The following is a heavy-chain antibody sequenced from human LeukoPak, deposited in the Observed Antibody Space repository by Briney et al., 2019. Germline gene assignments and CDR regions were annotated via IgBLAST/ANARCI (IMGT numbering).Heavy chain of an antibody. CDR3: TRDQTPYY. CDR2: IRSNSYGGTT. J-gene: IGHJ4*02. CDR1: GFTFRDHA. Sequence: GGSLRLSCTVSGFTFRDHAVTWVRQAPGKGLEWVGFIRSNSYGGTTQYAASVKGRFTISRDDSKGIAYLQMNSLKTEDTAVYYCTRDQTPYYWGQGTLVTVSS. V-gene: IGHV3-49*04.